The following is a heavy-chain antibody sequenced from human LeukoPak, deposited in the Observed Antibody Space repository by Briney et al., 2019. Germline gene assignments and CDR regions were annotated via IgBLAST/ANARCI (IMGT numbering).Heavy chain of an antibody. D-gene: IGHD3-22*01. V-gene: IGHV3-23*01. CDR2: IRGNAGTT. Sequence: GGSLRLSCAASGFIFSNYGMSWVRQAPGRGLEWVSAIRGNAGTTYYADSVKGRFTIFRDNSKNMLYLQMNSLRVEDTAVYYCAKGHGDSSGYYYFDSWGQGTLVTVSS. CDR1: GFIFSNYG. CDR3: AKGHGDSSGYYYFDS. J-gene: IGHJ4*02.